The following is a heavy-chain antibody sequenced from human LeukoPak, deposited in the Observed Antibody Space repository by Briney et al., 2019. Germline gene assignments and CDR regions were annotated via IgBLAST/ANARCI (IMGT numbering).Heavy chain of an antibody. V-gene: IGHV3-9*01. Sequence: PGGSLRLSCAASGFTFDDYAMHWVRQAPGKGLEWVSGISWNSGSIGYADSVKGRFTISRDNAKNSPYLQMNSLGAEDTALYYCAKDIEGIAVAGIDYWGQGTLVTVSS. D-gene: IGHD6-19*01. J-gene: IGHJ4*02. CDR2: ISWNSGSI. CDR1: GFTFDDYA. CDR3: AKDIEGIAVAGIDY.